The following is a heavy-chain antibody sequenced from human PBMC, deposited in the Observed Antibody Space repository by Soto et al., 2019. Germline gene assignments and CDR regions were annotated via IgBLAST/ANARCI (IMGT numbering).Heavy chain of an antibody. CDR1: GFTFDSYW. CDR2: VNSDGSIT. J-gene: IGHJ4*02. D-gene: IGHD3-16*01. CDR3: ATSKGGEVISPYCFYY. Sequence: EVRLEESGGGLVQPGGSLRLSCAASGFTFDSYWMYWVRQAPGKGLVWVSRVNSDGSITTYADSVKGRFTISRDNAKNALSLQMNSLRVEDTAVYYCATSKGGEVISPYCFYYWGQGARVTVSS. V-gene: IGHV3-74*01.